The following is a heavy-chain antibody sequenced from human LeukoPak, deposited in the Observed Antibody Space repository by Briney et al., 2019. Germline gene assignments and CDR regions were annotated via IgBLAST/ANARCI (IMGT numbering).Heavy chain of an antibody. CDR1: GGSFSGYY. J-gene: IGHJ3*02. Sequence: SETLSLTCAVYGGSFSGYYWSWIRQPPGKGLEWIGEINHSGSTNYNPSLKSRVTISVDTSKNQFSLKLSSVTAADTAVYYCARGEGLAAFDIWGQGTMVTVSS. V-gene: IGHV4-34*01. CDR2: INHSGST. D-gene: IGHD3-3*02. CDR3: ARGEGLAAFDI.